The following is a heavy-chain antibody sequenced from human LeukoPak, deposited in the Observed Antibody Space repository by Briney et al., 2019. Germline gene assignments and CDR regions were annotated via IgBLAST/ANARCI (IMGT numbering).Heavy chain of an antibody. V-gene: IGHV3-7*01. J-gene: IGHJ4*02. CDR2: IKQDGSEK. CDR3: ARGGVAGTIPFDY. D-gene: IGHD6-19*01. Sequence: GGSLRLSCVASGFTFSSYWMSWVRQAPGKGLEWVANIKQDGSEKYYVDSVKGRFTISRDNAKNSLYLQMNSLRAEDTAVYYCARGGVAGTIPFDYWGQGTLVTVSS. CDR1: GFTFSSYW.